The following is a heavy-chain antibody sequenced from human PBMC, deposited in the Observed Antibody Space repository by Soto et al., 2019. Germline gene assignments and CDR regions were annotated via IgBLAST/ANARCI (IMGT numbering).Heavy chain of an antibody. J-gene: IGHJ5*02. CDR2: TYYRSKWYN. Sequence: SHTLSLTCAISGDSVSSNSAAWNWIRQSPSRGLEWLGRTYYRSKWYNDYAVSVKSRITINPDTSKNQFSLQLNSVSPEDAAVYYCARWTLGPEANWFDPWGQGTLVAVSS. D-gene: IGHD1-26*01. CDR3: ARWTLGPEANWFDP. V-gene: IGHV6-1*01. CDR1: GDSVSSNSAA.